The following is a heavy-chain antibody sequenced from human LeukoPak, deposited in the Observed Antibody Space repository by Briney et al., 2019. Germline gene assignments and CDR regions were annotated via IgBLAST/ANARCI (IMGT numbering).Heavy chain of an antibody. CDR3: ARESRWMDV. J-gene: IGHJ6*04. D-gene: IGHD4-23*01. V-gene: IGHV1-3*03. CDR1: GYTLTGHY. CDR2: INTGNGNT. Sequence: ASVKVSCKASGYTLTGHYMHWVRQAPGQRREWMGWINTGNGNTKYSQEFQGRVTITRDTSASTAYMELSSLRSEDMTVYYCARESRWMDVWGKGTTVTVSS.